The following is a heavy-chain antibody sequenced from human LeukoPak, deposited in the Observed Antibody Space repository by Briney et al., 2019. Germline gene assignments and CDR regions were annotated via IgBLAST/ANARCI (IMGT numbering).Heavy chain of an antibody. V-gene: IGHV1-18*01. CDR2: ISAYNGNT. CDR1: GYTFTSYG. Sequence: ASVKVSCTASGYTFTSYGISWVRQAPGQGLEWMGWISAYNGNTNYAQKLQGRVTMTTDTSTSTAYMELRSLRSDDTAVYYCARPSYCSSTSCYDYFDYWGQGTLVTVSS. J-gene: IGHJ4*02. CDR3: ARPSYCSSTSCYDYFDY. D-gene: IGHD2-2*01.